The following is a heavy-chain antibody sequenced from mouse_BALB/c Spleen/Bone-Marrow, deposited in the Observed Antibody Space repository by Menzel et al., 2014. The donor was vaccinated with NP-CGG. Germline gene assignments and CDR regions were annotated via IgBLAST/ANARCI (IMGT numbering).Heavy chain of an antibody. V-gene: IGHV5-9-3*01. D-gene: IGHD1-1*02. CDR3: TRQRGDYAMDY. CDR1: GFTFGSYG. CDR2: ISNGGNYT. Sequence: VQLKESGGGLVKPGGSLKLSCAASGFTFGSYGVSWVRQTPEKRLEWVATISNGGNYTYYPDSVKGRFTISRDNAKNTLYLQMSSLRSEDTAMYYCTRQRGDYAMDYWGQGTSVTVSS. J-gene: IGHJ4*01.